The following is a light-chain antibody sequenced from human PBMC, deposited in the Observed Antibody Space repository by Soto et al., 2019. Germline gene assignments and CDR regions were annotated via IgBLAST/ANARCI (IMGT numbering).Light chain of an antibody. V-gene: IGKV1-5*01. CDR1: RSISNW. J-gene: IGKJ3*01. CDR3: QQYNTDPFT. Sequence: GDRVTITCRASRSISNWLAWYQQKPGKAPKLLIYDASNLESGVPSRFSGSGSGTEFTLTISSLQPDDLGTFYCQQYNTDPFTFGPGTIVDIK. CDR2: DAS.